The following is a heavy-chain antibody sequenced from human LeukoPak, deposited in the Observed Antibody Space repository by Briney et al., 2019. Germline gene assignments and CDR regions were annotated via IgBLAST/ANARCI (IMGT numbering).Heavy chain of an antibody. V-gene: IGHV4-38-2*01. CDR2: IYHSGST. Sequence: SETLSPTCAVSGYSISSGYYWGWIRQPPGKGLEWIGSIYHSGSTYYNPSLKSRVTISVDTSKNQFSLKLSSVTAADTAVYYCARGVFIWGQGIMVTVSS. CDR3: ARGVFI. J-gene: IGHJ3*02. CDR1: GYSISSGYY. D-gene: IGHD2-21*01.